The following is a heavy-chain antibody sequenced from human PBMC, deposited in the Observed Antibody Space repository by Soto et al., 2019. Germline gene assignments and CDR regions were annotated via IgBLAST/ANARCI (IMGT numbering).Heavy chain of an antibody. Sequence: GGSLRLSCAASGFTFSSYAMSWVRQAPGKGLEWVSAISGSGGSTYYADSVKGRFTISRDNSKNTLYLQMNSLRAEDTAVYYCANQRGYSGYDFGRGHFDDWGQGTLVTVSS. J-gene: IGHJ4*02. D-gene: IGHD5-12*01. CDR3: ANQRGYSGYDFGRGHFDD. CDR1: GFTFSSYA. CDR2: ISGSGGST. V-gene: IGHV3-23*01.